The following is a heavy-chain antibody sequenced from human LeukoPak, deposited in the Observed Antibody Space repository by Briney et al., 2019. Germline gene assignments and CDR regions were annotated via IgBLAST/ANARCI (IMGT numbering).Heavy chain of an antibody. V-gene: IGHV3-9*01. D-gene: IGHD2-2*01. CDR1: GFTFYDYA. CDR2: ISWNSGSI. J-gene: IGHJ5*02. CDR3: AKDIGSQYQLLSGFDP. Sequence: GRSLRLSCAASGFTFYDYAMHWVRQAPGKGLEWVSGISWNSGSIGYAHSLKGRFTISRDNAKNSLYLQMNSLRAEDTALYYCAKDIGSQYQLLSGFDPWGQRTLVTVSS.